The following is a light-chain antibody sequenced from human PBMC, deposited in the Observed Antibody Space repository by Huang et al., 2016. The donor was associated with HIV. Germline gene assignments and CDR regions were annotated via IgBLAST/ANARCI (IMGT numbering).Light chain of an antibody. J-gene: IGKJ3*01. V-gene: IGKV3-15*01. CDR3: QQYNNWPPYT. CDR1: QRVTKN. CDR2: GAS. Sequence: EIVMTQSPATLSVSPGERTTLSCRASQRVTKNLAWYQQKPGQAPGLLIYGASTRATGIPDRFSGSGSGTEFTLTISSLQSEDFAIYYCQQYNNWPPYTFGQGTKVDI.